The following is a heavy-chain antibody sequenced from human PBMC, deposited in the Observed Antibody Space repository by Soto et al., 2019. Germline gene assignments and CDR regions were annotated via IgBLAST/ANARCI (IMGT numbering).Heavy chain of an antibody. CDR3: ARDIRPHYYGSGSRYGMDV. V-gene: IGHV4-61*01. CDR1: GGSVSSRTYC. J-gene: IGHJ6*02. CDR2: IYNSVIT. Sequence: SETLSLTCNVSGGSVSSRTYCWSWIRQPPGKGLEWIGYIYNSVITNYNPSLKSRVTISVDTSKNQFSLKLTSVTAADTAVYYCARDIRPHYYGSGSRYGMDVWGQGTTVTVSS. D-gene: IGHD3-10*01.